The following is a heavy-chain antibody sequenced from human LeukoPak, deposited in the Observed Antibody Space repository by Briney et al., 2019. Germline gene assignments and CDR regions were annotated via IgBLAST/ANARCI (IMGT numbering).Heavy chain of an antibody. Sequence: SETLSLTCAVYGGSFSGYYWSRIRQPPGKGLEWIGEINHSGSTNYNPSLKSRVTISVDTSKNQFSLKLSSVTAADTAVYYCARLRVDGYCSSTSRYTEPYFDYWGQGTLVTVSS. CDR2: INHSGST. D-gene: IGHD2-2*02. CDR3: ARLRVDGYCSSTSRYTEPYFDY. J-gene: IGHJ4*02. CDR1: GGSFSGYY. V-gene: IGHV4-34*01.